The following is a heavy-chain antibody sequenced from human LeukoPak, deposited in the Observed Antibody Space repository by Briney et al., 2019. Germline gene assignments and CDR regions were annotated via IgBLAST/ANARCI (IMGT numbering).Heavy chain of an antibody. CDR3: ARVAGSGYYEYYFDY. CDR1: GFTVSSNY. V-gene: IGHV3-53*01. D-gene: IGHD3-22*01. Sequence: GGSLSLSCAASGFTVSSNYMSWVRQAPGKGLEWVSVIYSGGSTYYADSVKGRFTISRDNSKNTLYLQMNSLRAEDTAVYYCARVAGSGYYEYYFDYWGQGTLVTVSS. J-gene: IGHJ4*02. CDR2: IYSGGST.